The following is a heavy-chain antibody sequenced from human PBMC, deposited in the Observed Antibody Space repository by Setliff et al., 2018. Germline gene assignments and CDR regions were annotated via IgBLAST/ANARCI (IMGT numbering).Heavy chain of an antibody. CDR1: GDSFSDYY. D-gene: IGHD2-2*01. V-gene: IGHV4-34*01. J-gene: IGHJ3*02. CDR2: INHSGSP. Sequence: SETLSLTCVVYGDSFSDYYWSWIRQPPGKGLEWIGEINHSGSPNYNPSLRSRVTISVDTSKNQFSLILRSVTAADTAVYYCARGRMRGSCSGPSCTYDPFDIWGQGTPVTVSS. CDR3: ARGRMRGSCSGPSCTYDPFDI.